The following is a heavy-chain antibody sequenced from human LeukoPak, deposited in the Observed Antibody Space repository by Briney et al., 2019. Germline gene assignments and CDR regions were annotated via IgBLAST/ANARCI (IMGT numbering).Heavy chain of an antibody. J-gene: IGHJ4*02. CDR2: FHHSGST. Sequence: SETLSLTCAVSIYSISSGYYWGWIPQPPGKGLEWIGSFHHSGSTYYNPSLKRRVTISVDTTNHQFSLKLPSATAADTALYSCARINGDYLIDYWGQGTLVTVSS. D-gene: IGHD4-17*01. CDR3: ARINGDYLIDY. V-gene: IGHV4-38-2*01. CDR1: IYSISSGYY.